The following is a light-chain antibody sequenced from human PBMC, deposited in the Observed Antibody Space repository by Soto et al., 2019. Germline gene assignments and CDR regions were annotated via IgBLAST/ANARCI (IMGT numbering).Light chain of an antibody. CDR1: QSVRSNY. CDR2: CAS. Sequence: EIVLTQSPGTLSLSSGERATLSCRASQSVRSNYLAWYQQKPGQAPRLLIYCASSRATGIPDRFGGSGSGTDFTLTISRLEPDDFAVYYCQQYASSPLTFGGGTKVEIK. J-gene: IGKJ4*01. CDR3: QQYASSPLT. V-gene: IGKV3-20*01.